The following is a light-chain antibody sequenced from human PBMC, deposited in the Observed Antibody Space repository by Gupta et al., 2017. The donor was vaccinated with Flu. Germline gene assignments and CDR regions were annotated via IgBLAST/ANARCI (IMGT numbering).Light chain of an antibody. CDR1: RTIGKY. J-gene: IGKJ4*01. CDR3: QQGNKTPHT. V-gene: IGKV1-39*01. CDR2: AAS. Sequence: SSLSASVGDSVTITCRASRTIGKYLNWYQQKAGKAPKLLIFAASTWASGVPARFSGSGAGTEFTLTINSLQPEDFATYYCQQGNKTPHTFGRGTKVEIK.